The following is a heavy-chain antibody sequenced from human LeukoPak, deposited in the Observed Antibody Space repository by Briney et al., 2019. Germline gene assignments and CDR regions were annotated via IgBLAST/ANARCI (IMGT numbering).Heavy chain of an antibody. CDR1: GFTFSSYS. Sequence: GGSLRLSCVASGFTFSSYSMNWIRQAPGKGPEWVSSISSSSSHISYADSVKGRFTISRDNAKNTLYLQMNSLRAEDTAVYYCARAQYYYDSSGYYFYWGQGTLVTVSS. CDR3: ARAQYYYDSSGYYFY. D-gene: IGHD3-22*01. V-gene: IGHV3-21*01. CDR2: ISSSSSHI. J-gene: IGHJ4*02.